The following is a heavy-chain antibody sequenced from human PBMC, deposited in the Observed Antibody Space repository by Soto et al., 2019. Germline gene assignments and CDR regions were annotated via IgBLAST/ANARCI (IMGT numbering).Heavy chain of an antibody. D-gene: IGHD3-16*01. J-gene: IGHJ6*02. CDR3: AKDGGRVYGMDV. V-gene: IGHV3-23*01. CDR2: ISGSSGST. Sequence: GGSLRLSCAASGFTFSIYATSWVRQAPGKGLEWVSAISGSSGSTYYADSVKGRFTISRDNSKNTLYLQMNSLRAEDTAVYYCAKDGGRVYGMDVWGQGTTVTVSS. CDR1: GFTFSIYA.